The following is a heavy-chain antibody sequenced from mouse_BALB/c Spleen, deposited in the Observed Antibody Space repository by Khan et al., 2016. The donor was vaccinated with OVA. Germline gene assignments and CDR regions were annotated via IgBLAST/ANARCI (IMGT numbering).Heavy chain of an antibody. V-gene: IGHV9-4*02. CDR2: INTHSGVP. J-gene: IGHJ4*01. D-gene: IGHD2-2*01. CDR1: GYTFTTAG. CDR3: AGGGAADYGNDGVAMEY. Sequence: QIQLVQSGPELKKPGETVRISCKASGYTFTTAGIQWVQKMPGKGLKWIGWINTHSGVPKYAEDFKGRFAFSLEISISTAYLQITTLHNEDTATYFCAGGGAADYGNDGVAMEYWGQGTSVTVSA.